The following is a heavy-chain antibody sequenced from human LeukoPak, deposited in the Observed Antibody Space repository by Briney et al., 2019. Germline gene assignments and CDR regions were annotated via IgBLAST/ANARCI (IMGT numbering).Heavy chain of an antibody. V-gene: IGHV3-30-3*01. CDR2: ISYDESNK. Sequence: GGSLRLSCAASGFTFSSYAMHWVRQAPGKGLEWVTIISYDESNKYYADSVKGRFTISRDNSKNTLYLQMNSLRAEDTAVYYCARDSGTYYPPGGYYDYWGQGTLVTVSS. CDR1: GFTFSSYA. CDR3: ARDSGTYYPPGGYYDY. J-gene: IGHJ4*02. D-gene: IGHD1-26*01.